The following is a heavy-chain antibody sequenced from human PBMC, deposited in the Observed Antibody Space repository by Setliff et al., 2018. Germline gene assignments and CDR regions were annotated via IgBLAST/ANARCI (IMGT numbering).Heavy chain of an antibody. J-gene: IGHJ6*03. Sequence: SETLSLTCTVSGDSISSRTHYWSWIRQPAGKGLEWIGQVYTSWSTNYNPSLKSRVTISLDTSENQFSLNLSSLTAADTAVYYCARVSGFQYMDVWGKGTTVTVSS. CDR2: VYTSWST. CDR1: GDSISSRTHY. D-gene: IGHD3-3*01. V-gene: IGHV4-61*09. CDR3: ARVSGFQYMDV.